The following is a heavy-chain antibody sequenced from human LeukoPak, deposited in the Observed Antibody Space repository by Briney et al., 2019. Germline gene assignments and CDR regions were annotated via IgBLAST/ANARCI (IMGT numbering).Heavy chain of an antibody. CDR1: GGTFSSYA. Sequence: SVKVSCKASGGTFSSYAISWVRQAPGQGLEWMGGIIPIFGTANYAQEFQGRVTITTDESTSTAYMELSSLRSEDTAVYYCARGGDLVVVPAAIRDWFDPWGQGTLVTVSS. J-gene: IGHJ5*02. D-gene: IGHD2-2*01. CDR2: IIPIFGTA. V-gene: IGHV1-69*05. CDR3: ARGGDLVVVPAAIRDWFDP.